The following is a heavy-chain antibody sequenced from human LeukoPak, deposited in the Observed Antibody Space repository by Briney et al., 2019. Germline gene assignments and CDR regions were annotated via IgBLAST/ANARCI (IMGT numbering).Heavy chain of an antibody. CDR3: ARELGYCSGGTCYPAHAFDI. J-gene: IGHJ3*02. CDR1: GGSISSYH. CDR2: VHYSGTT. V-gene: IGHV4-59*01. Sequence: PSETLSLTCTVSGGSISSYHWNWIRQPPGKGLEWIGYVHYSGTTKYNPSLKSRVTMSVDTSKNQISLRVNSVTAADTAVYYCARELGYCSGGTCYPAHAFDIWGQGTMVTVSS. D-gene: IGHD2-15*01.